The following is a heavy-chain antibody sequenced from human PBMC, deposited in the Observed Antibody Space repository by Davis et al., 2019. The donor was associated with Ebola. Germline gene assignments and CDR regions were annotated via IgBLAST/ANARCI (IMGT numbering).Heavy chain of an antibody. CDR3: ARGVAPAIGDYYYYMDV. CDR1: GGTFSSYA. J-gene: IGHJ6*03. D-gene: IGHD3-10*01. V-gene: IGHV1-69*13. CDR2: IIPIFGTA. Sequence: SVKVSCKASGGTFSSYAISWVRQAPGQGLEWMGGIIPIFGTANYAQKFQGRVTITADESTSTAYMELSSLRSEDTAVYYCARGVAPAIGDYYYYMDVWGKGTTVTVSS.